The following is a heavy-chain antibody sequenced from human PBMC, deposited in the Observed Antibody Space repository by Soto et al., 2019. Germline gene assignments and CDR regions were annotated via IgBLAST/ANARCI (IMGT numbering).Heavy chain of an antibody. CDR3: ARDPGKDV. J-gene: IGHJ6*02. V-gene: IGHV4-59*01. CDR2: IYYSGST. Sequence: SETLSLTCTVSGGSISSYYWSWIRQPPGKGLEWIGYIYYSGSTNYNPSLRSRVTISVDTSKNQFSLKLSSVTAADTAVYYCARDPGKDVWGQGTTVNVSS. CDR1: GGSISSYY.